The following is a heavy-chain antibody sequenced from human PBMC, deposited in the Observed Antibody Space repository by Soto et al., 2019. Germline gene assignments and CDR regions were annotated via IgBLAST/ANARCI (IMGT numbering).Heavy chain of an antibody. D-gene: IGHD6-13*01. CDR2: ISGSGGST. Sequence: GGSLRLSCAASGFTFSSYAMSWVRQAPGKGLEWVSAISGSGGSTYYADSVKGRFTISRDNSKNTLYLQMNSLRAEDTAVYYCAKLPALYSSSWDWYFDLWGRGTLVTVSS. CDR1: GFTFSSYA. V-gene: IGHV3-23*01. J-gene: IGHJ2*01. CDR3: AKLPALYSSSWDWYFDL.